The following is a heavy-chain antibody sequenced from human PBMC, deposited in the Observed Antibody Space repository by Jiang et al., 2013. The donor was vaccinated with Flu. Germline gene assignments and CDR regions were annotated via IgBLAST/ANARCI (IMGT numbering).Heavy chain of an antibody. J-gene: IGHJ3*02. CDR2: ISAYNGNT. D-gene: IGHD3-16*02. CDR3: AIVPVSSPLYPYAFDI. V-gene: IGHV1-18*01. CDR1: GYTFTSYG. Sequence: SGAEVKKPGASVKVSCKASGYTFTSYGISWVRQAPGQGLEWMGWISAYNGNTNYAQKLQGRVTMTTDTSTSTAYMELRSLRSDDTAVYYCAIVPVSSPLYPYAFDIWAKGQWSPSLQ.